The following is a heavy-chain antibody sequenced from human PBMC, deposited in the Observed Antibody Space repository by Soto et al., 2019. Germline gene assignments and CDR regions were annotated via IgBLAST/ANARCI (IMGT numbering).Heavy chain of an antibody. CDR3: ARDSVVIMGEPFDP. CDR1: GFTFSSYG. V-gene: IGHV3-33*01. J-gene: IGHJ5*02. CDR2: IWYDGSNK. D-gene: IGHD3-3*01. Sequence: GGSLRLSCAASGFTFSSYGMHWVRQAPGKGLEWVAVIWYDGSNKYCADSVKGRFTISRDNSKNTLYLQMNSLRAEDTAVYYCARDSVVIMGEPFDPWGQGTLVTVSS.